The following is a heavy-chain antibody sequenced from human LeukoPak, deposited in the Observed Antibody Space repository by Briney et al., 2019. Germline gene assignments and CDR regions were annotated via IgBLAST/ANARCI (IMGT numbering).Heavy chain of an antibody. CDR2: ISYDGSNK. J-gene: IGHJ4*02. D-gene: IGHD6-13*01. V-gene: IGHV3-30-3*01. CDR1: GFTFSSYA. Sequence: GGSLRLSCAASGFTFSSYAMHWVRQAPGKGLEWVAVISYDGSNKYYADSVKGRFTISRDNSENTLCLQMNSLRAEDTAVYYCARVRLQQLVWYYFDYWGQGTLVTVSS. CDR3: ARVRLQQLVWYYFDY.